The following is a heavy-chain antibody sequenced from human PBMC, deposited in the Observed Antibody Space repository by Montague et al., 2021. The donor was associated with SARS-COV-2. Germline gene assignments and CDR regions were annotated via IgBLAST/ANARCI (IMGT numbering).Heavy chain of an antibody. V-gene: IGHV4-39*01. J-gene: IGHJ3*02. CDR2: IYYSGTT. Sequence: SETLSLTCTVSGGSITRYYYWGWIRQPPGKGLEWVGNIYYSGTTFINSSLESRVTISVDASKNQFFLNLTSVTAADTAVYYCARPLVRGVPKAFDIWGQGALVIVSS. CDR3: ARPLVRGVPKAFDI. D-gene: IGHD3-10*01. CDR1: GGSITRYYY.